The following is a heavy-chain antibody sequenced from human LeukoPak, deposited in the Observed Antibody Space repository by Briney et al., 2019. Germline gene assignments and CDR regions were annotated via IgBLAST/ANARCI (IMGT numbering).Heavy chain of an antibody. CDR2: IKQDGIEK. J-gene: IGHJ1*01. D-gene: IGHD3-22*01. Sequence: GGSLRLSCTASGFTFSNYWMTWIRQAPGKGLEWVANIKQDGIEKYYVDSVEGRFTVSRDNSKNSLFLQIESLRAADTAVYYCAACSSGYYCDHFQTWGQGSLVTVSS. V-gene: IGHV3-7*01. CDR1: GFTFSNYW. CDR3: AACSSGYYCDHFQT.